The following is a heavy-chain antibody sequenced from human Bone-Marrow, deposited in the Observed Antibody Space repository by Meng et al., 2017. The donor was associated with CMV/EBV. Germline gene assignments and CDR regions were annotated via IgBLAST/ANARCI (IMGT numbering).Heavy chain of an antibody. J-gene: IGHJ3*02. CDR3: AKDPYCSRTTCYHAFDI. CDR1: GFTFSNYG. D-gene: IGHD2-2*01. V-gene: IGHV3-33*06. Sequence: GESLKISCAASGFTFSNYGMHWVRQAPGKGLEWVALIWYDGSNKYYADSVKGRFTISRDNSKNTLYLQKNSLRAEDTAVYYCAKDPYCSRTTCYHAFDIWGQGTMVTVSS. CDR2: IWYDGSNK.